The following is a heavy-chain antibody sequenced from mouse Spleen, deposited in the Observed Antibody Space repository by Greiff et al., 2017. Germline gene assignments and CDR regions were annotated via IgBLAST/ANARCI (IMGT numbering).Heavy chain of an antibody. D-gene: IGHD1-2*01. V-gene: IGHV1-18*01. Sequence: EVKLQESGPELVKPGASVNLPCKASGYTFTDYNMGWVKQSHGKSLEWIGDINPNNGSTIYNQKFKGKATLTVDKSSSTAYMELRSLTSEDTAVYYCARKLRPRYFDVWGAGTTVTVSS. J-gene: IGHJ1*01. CDR3: ARKLRPRYFDV. CDR2: INPNNGST. CDR1: GYTFTDYN.